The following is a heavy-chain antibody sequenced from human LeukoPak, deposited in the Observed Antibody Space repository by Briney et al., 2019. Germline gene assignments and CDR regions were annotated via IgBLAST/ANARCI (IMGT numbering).Heavy chain of an antibody. D-gene: IGHD4-23*01. CDR1: GFTFSNSW. J-gene: IGHJ4*02. CDR3: ARGRPHGNDY. V-gene: IGHV3-74*01. CDR2: INTDGNIM. Sequence: GGSLRLSCAASGFTFSNSWMHWVRQTPGKGPVWVSCINTDGNIMRYADSVKGRFSISRDNAKNTLYLQMNSLRVEDTAVYYRARGRPHGNDYWGQGTLVTVSS.